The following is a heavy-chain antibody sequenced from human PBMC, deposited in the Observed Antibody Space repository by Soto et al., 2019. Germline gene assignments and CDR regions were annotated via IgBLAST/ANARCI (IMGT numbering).Heavy chain of an antibody. D-gene: IGHD3-22*01. CDR2: ISRDGRST. CDR3: VKEANPFINTLVVLIFDY. V-gene: IGHV3-64D*08. J-gene: IGHJ4*02. Sequence: GGSLRLSCSASGFTFSMHSMHWVRQTPGKALEYVSAISRDGRSTFYADSVNGRFTISIDNSKNTLYLRMNSLRSDDKAVYYCVKEANPFINTLVVLIFDYWGQGT. CDR1: GFTFSMHS.